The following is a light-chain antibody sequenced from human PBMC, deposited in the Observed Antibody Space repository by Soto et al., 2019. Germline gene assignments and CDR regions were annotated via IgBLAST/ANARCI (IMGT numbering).Light chain of an antibody. CDR1: QSISSY. CDR2: AAS. V-gene: IGKV1-39*01. J-gene: IGKJ3*01. CDR3: QQSYSTPFT. Sequence: DIQMTQSPSSLSASVGDRVTITCRASQSISSYLNWYQQKPGKAHKLLIYAASSLQSGVPSRFSGSGSGTDFTLPISSLQPEDFANYYCQQSYSTPFTLGPGTQVDIK.